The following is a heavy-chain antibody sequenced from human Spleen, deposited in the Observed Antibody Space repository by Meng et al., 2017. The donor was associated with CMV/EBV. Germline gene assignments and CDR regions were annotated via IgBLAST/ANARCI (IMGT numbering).Heavy chain of an antibody. CDR1: GYSFTSYW. V-gene: IGHV5-51*01. D-gene: IGHD4-17*01. J-gene: IGHJ4*02. CDR2: IYPGDSDS. Sequence: KVSCKGSGYSFTSYWIGWVRQMPGKGLEWMGIIYPGDSDSRYSPSFQGQVTMSADKSISTAFLQWSSLKASDSAIYYCARRMDYSEYVWGQGTLVTVSS. CDR3: ARRMDYSEYV.